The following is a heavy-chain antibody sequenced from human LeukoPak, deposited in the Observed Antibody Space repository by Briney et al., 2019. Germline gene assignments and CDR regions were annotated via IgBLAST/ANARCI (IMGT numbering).Heavy chain of an antibody. CDR3: ARAGDYGDYVGWFDP. V-gene: IGHV4-39*07. J-gene: IGHJ5*02. CDR1: GGSISSSLYF. CDR2: IYYTGTT. D-gene: IGHD4-17*01. Sequence: SETLSLTCSVSGGSISSSLYFWGWIRQPPGKGLEWIGNIYYTGTTYYKPSFNSRVTMSVDTSKKQFSLKLTSVTAADTAVYYCARAGDYGDYVGWFDPWGQGTLVTVSS.